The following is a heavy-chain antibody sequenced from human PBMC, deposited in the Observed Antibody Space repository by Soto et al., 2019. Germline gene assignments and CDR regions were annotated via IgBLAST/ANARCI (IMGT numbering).Heavy chain of an antibody. CDR3: AKGLLLWFGGLRYYFDY. CDR1: GFTFSSYA. CDR2: ISSSGGST. D-gene: IGHD3-10*01. V-gene: IGHV3-23*01. J-gene: IGHJ4*02. Sequence: EVQLLESGGGMVQPGGSLRLSCAASGFTFSSYAMSWVRQAPGNELEWVSAISSSGGSTYYADSVKGRFTISRDNSKKKLYLQMNSLRAEDTAVYYCAKGLLLWFGGLRYYFDYWGQGTLVTVSS.